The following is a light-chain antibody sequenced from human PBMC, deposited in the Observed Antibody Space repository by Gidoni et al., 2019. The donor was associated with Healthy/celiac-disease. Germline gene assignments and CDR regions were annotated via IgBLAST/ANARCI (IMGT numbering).Light chain of an antibody. CDR3: QQYNNWPPIT. J-gene: IGKJ5*01. CDR2: GAS. V-gene: IGKV3D-15*01. Sequence: EILMTQSPATLSVSPGERATLSCRASQSVSSNLACYQQKPVQAPRLLIYGASTRATGIPARFSGSGSGTEFTLTISSLQSEDFAVYYCQQYNNWPPITFGQGTRLGIK. CDR1: QSVSSN.